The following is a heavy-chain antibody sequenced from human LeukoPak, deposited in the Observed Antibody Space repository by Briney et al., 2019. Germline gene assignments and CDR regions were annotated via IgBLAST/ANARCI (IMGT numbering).Heavy chain of an antibody. CDR2: IYYSGTT. D-gene: IGHD3-10*01. CDR3: ARSGNSGFNY. Sequence: SETLSLTCTVSGGSISSSSYYWGWIRQSPGKGLEWIGSIYYSGTTYYNPSLKSRVTVSVDTSKNQSFLKLRSVTAADTTVYYCARSGNSGFNYWGQGTLVTVSS. CDR1: GGSISSSSYY. V-gene: IGHV4-39*01. J-gene: IGHJ4*02.